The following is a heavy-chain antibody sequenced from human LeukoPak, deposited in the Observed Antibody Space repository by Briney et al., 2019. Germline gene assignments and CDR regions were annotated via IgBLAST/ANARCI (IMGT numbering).Heavy chain of an antibody. J-gene: IGHJ6*02. CDR1: GFTFSSYA. CDR2: ISYDGSNK. D-gene: IGHD6-19*01. CDR3: ARRQSSGWYAYYYYYGMDV. V-gene: IGHV3-30*04. Sequence: PGGSLRLSCAASGFTFSSYAMHWVRQAPGKGLEWVAVISYDGSNKYYADSVKGRFTISRDNSKNTLYLQMNSLRAEDTAAYYCARRQSSGWYAYYYYYGMDVWGQGTTVTVSS.